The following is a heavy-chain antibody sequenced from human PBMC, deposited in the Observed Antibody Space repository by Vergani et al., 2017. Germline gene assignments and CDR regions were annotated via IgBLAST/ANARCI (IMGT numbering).Heavy chain of an antibody. D-gene: IGHD3-10*01. J-gene: IGHJ4*02. Sequence: QVQVVQSGAEVKKSGASVKVSCKTSGYTFSNNYMHWVRQAPGQGLEWMGIINPSGGHTNYAQKFQGRVTMTRDTSTSTVYMELSSLRSEDTAMYYCVRELRGGYFDYWGQGTLVTVSS. CDR2: INPSGGHT. CDR3: VRELRGGYFDY. V-gene: IGHV1-46*01. CDR1: GYTFSNNY.